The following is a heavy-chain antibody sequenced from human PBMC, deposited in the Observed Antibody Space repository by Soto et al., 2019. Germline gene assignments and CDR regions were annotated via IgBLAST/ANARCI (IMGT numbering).Heavy chain of an antibody. V-gene: IGHV3-23*01. J-gene: IGHJ4*02. Sequence: EVQLLESGGGLVQPGGCLRLSCVASGFPFSNYVLYWVRQAPGRGLEWVSAISVGGTTTYYADSVKGRFTISRDDSXDTLVLQMNSLTVEDTGVYYCAKLGVRLATTGVDYWGQGTLVTVSS. CDR1: GFPFSNYV. D-gene: IGHD6-13*01. CDR3: AKLGVRLATTGVDY. CDR2: ISVGGTTT.